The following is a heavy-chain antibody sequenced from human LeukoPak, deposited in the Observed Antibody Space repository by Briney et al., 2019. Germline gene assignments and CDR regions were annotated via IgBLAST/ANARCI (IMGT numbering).Heavy chain of an antibody. Sequence: GGSLRLSCAASGFTFSGFWMTWVRQAPGKGLEWVSAISGTGDRTYYADSVKGRFTITRDNAKNTLFLQMNSLSAEDTAVYYCAKEAEYSYAKTWGQGTLVTVSS. D-gene: IGHD5-18*01. CDR1: GFTFSGFW. J-gene: IGHJ5*02. CDR3: AKEAEYSYAKT. V-gene: IGHV3-23*01. CDR2: ISGTGDRT.